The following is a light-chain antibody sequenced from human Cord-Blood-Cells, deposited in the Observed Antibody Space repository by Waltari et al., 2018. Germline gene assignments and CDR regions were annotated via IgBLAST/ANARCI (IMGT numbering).Light chain of an antibody. V-gene: IGLV1-44*01. J-gene: IGLJ3*02. CDR1: SSNIGSNT. CDR2: SNN. CDR3: AAWDDSLNGWV. Sequence: QSVLTQPPSASGTPGQRVTISCSGNSSNIGSNTVNWYHQLPGTAPKLHIYSNNRPPSGVPDRFSGSKSGTSASLAISGLQSEDEADYYCAAWDDSLNGWVFGGGTKLTVL.